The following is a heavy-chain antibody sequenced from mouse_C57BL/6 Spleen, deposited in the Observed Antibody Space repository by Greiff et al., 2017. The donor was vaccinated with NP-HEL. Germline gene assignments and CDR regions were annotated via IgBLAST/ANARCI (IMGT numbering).Heavy chain of an antibody. V-gene: IGHV1-64*01. Sequence: QVQLQQPGAELVKPGASVKLSCKASGYTFTSYWMHWVKQRPGQGLEWIGMIHPNSGSTNYNEKFKSKATLTVDKSSSTAYMQLSSLTSEDSAVYYCAREDYGYDKEWFAYWGQGTLVTVSA. CDR3: AREDYGYDKEWFAY. J-gene: IGHJ3*01. CDR2: IHPNSGST. CDR1: GYTFTSYW. D-gene: IGHD2-2*01.